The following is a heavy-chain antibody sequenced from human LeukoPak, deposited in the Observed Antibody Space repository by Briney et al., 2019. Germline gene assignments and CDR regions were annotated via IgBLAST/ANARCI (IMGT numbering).Heavy chain of an antibody. CDR3: AKDQRDIVVVPDAQDY. Sequence: QPGGSLRLSCAASGFTFSSYAMSWVRQAPGKGLEWVSAISGSGGSTYYADSVKGRFTISRDNSKNTLYLQMNSLRAEDTAVYYCAKDQRDIVVVPDAQDYWGQGTLVTVSS. V-gene: IGHV3-23*01. CDR2: ISGSGGST. J-gene: IGHJ4*02. CDR1: GFTFSSYA. D-gene: IGHD2-2*01.